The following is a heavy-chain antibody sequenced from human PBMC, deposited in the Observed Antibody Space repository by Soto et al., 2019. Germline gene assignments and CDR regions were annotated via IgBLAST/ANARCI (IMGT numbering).Heavy chain of an antibody. D-gene: IGHD3-3*01. CDR2: ISWNSGRI. J-gene: IGHJ4*02. CDR3: EKDTNRSENYDSWSGYYFDY. CDR1: GFTFDDYA. Sequence: GGSLRLSWAASGFTFDDYAMHWVRQAPGKGLEWVSGISWNSGRICYAVSVKGLFTISRYNAMNYLSLQMNSLRAEDTDLYYCEKDTNRSENYDSWSGYYFDYWGQGTLVTVSS. V-gene: IGHV3-9*01.